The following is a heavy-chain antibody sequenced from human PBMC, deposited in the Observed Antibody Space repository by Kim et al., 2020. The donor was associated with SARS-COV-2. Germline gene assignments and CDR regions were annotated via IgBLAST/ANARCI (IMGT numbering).Heavy chain of an antibody. J-gene: IGHJ6*03. D-gene: IGHD2-2*01. V-gene: IGHV4-30-2*05. CDR3: ARDRKIVVVPAAIGYMDV. Sequence: KSRVTLSVDTSKNQFSLKLSSVTAADTAVYYCARDRKIVVVPAAIGYMDVWGKGTTVTVSS.